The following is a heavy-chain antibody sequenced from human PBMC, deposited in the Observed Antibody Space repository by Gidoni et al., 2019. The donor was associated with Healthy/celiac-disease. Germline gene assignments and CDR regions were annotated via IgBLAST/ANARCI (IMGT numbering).Heavy chain of an antibody. V-gene: IGHV4-31*03. D-gene: IGHD3-10*01. CDR3: AGDSPLGGPTMY. Sequence: QVQLQESGPGLVKPSQTLSLTCTVSGGSISSGGYYWSWIRQHPGKGLEWIGYIDYSGSTYYNPSLKSRVTISVDTSKNQFSLKLSSVTAADTAVYYCAGDSPLGGPTMYWGQGTLVTVSS. J-gene: IGHJ4*02. CDR2: IDYSGST. CDR1: GGSISSGGYY.